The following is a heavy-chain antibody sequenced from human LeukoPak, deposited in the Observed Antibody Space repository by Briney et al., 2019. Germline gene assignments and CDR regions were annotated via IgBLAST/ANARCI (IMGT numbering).Heavy chain of an antibody. CDR1: GGSISSNNYY. D-gene: IGHD6-19*01. J-gene: IGHJ4*02. CDR2: LYYSGST. Sequence: SETQSLTCTVSGGSISSNNYYWGWIRQPPGKGLEWIGSLYYSGSTHYTPSLKSRITISVDTSKNQFSLKLRSVTAADTAVYYCARLSSQWLIDYWGQGTLVTVSS. CDR3: ARLSSQWLIDY. V-gene: IGHV4-39*01.